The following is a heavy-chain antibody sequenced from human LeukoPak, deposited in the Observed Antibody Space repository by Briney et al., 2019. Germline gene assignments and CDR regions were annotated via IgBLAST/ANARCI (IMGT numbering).Heavy chain of an antibody. CDR3: ARLPGGIWWYFDY. Sequence: KSSETLSLTCTVSGGSISSSSYYWGWIRQPPGKGLEWIGSIYYSGSTYYNPSLKSRVTISVDTSKNQFSLKLSSVTAADTAVYYCARLPGGIWWYFDYWGQGTLVTVSS. CDR2: IYYSGST. D-gene: IGHD2-15*01. CDR1: GGSISSSSYY. V-gene: IGHV4-39*01. J-gene: IGHJ4*02.